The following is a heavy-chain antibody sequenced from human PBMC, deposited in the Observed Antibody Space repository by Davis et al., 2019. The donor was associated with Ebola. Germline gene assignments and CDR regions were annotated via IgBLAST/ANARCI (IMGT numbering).Heavy chain of an antibody. J-gene: IGHJ6*02. V-gene: IGHV3-30*04. CDR2: ISYDGSNK. Sequence: GGSLRLSCAASGFTFSSYAMSWVRQAPGKGLEWVAVISYDGSNKYYADSVKGRFTISRDNSKNTLYLQMNSLRAEDTAVYYCAKDDSSSSDVYYYYGMDVWGQGTTVTVSS. CDR1: GFTFSSYA. D-gene: IGHD6-6*01. CDR3: AKDDSSSSDVYYYYGMDV.